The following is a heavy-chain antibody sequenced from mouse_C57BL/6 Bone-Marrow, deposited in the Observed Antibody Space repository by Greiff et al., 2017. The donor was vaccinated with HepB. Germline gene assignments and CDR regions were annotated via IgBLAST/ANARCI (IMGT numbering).Heavy chain of an antibody. CDR2: IHPNSGST. CDR3: AYYDYDPYAMDY. D-gene: IGHD2-4*01. J-gene: IGHJ4*01. V-gene: IGHV1-64*01. CDR1: GYTFTSYW. Sequence: QVQLQQPGAELVKPGASVKLSCKASGYTFTSYWMHWVKQRPGQGLEWIGMIHPNSGSTNYNEKFKGKATLTADKSSSTAYMELRSLTSEDSAVYYCAYYDYDPYAMDYWGQGTSLTVSS.